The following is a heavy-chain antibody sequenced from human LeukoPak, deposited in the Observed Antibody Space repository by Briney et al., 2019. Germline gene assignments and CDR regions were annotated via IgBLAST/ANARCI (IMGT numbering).Heavy chain of an antibody. V-gene: IGHV3-23*01. CDR2: IPGSGGIT. Sequence: GGSLRLSCAASGFTFSTYAMSWVRQAPGKGQDWVSTIPGSGGITYYADSVKGRFTISRDNSKNTLYLQMNSLRAEDTAVYYCARDGYCSGGSCYFVYWGQGTLVTVSS. D-gene: IGHD2-15*01. J-gene: IGHJ4*03. CDR3: ARDGYCSGGSCYFVY. CDR1: GFTFSTYA.